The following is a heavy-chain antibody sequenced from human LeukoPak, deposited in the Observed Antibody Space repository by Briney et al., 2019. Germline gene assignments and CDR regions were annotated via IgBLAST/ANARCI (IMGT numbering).Heavy chain of an antibody. V-gene: IGHV3-23*01. CDR1: GFTFSSYA. D-gene: IGHD3-10*01. J-gene: IGHJ5*02. Sequence: TGGSLRLSCAAAGFTFSSYAMSWVRQAPGKGLEWVSAISGSGGSAYYADSVKGRFTISRDNSKNTLYLQMNSLRAEDTAVYYCAKDPWHPYYYGSGSNLWGQGTLVTVSS. CDR2: ISGSGGSA. CDR3: AKDPWHPYYYGSGSNL.